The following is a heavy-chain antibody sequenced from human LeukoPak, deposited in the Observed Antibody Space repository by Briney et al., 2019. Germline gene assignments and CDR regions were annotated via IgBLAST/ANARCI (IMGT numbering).Heavy chain of an antibody. CDR1: GFTFSSYG. Sequence: PGGSLRLSCAASGFTFSSYGMHWVRQAPGKGLEWVALISYDGSNKYYADSVKGRFTLSRDNFKNTLYLQMNSLRAEDTAVYYCATDASYGSGGTCYPYYWGQGSLVTVSS. CDR3: ATDASYGSGGTCYPYY. V-gene: IGHV3-30*03. CDR2: ISYDGSNK. J-gene: IGHJ4*02. D-gene: IGHD2-15*01.